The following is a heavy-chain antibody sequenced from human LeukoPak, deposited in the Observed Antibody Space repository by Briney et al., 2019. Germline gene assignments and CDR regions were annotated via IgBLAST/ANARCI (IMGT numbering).Heavy chain of an antibody. CDR3: ARGYYYDSSGYNYDY. CDR2: IYTSGST. J-gene: IGHJ4*02. CDR1: GGSISRYY. V-gene: IGHV4-4*07. D-gene: IGHD3-22*01. Sequence: SETLSLTCTVSGGSISRYYWSWIRQPAGKGLEWIGRIYTSGSTNYNPSLKSRVTMSVDTSKNQFSLKLSSVTAADTAVYYCARGYYYDSSGYNYDYWGQGTLVTVSS.